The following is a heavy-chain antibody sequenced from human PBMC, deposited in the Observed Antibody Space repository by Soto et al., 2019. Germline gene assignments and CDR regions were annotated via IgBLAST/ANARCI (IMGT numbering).Heavy chain of an antibody. Sequence: PGGSLRLSCAASGFAFNTYSMHWVRQAPGRGLEWVAVISYDGSNKFYADSVKGRFTISRDNSKYTLYLEMNSLRGEDTAVYYCAKVSPMGYFFDFWGQGTLVTVSS. V-gene: IGHV3-30-3*01. J-gene: IGHJ4*02. CDR3: AKVSPMGYFFDF. CDR2: ISYDGSNK. CDR1: GFAFNTYS.